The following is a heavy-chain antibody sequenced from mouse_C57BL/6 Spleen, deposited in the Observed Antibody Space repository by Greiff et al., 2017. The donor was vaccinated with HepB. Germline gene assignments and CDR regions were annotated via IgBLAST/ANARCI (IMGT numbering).Heavy chain of an antibody. V-gene: IGHV1-26*01. CDR2: INPNNGGT. D-gene: IGHD1-1*01. Sequence: EVQLQQSGPELVKPGASVKISCKASGYTFTDYYMNWVKQSHGKSLEWIGDINPNNGGTSYNQKFKGKATLTVDKSSSTAYMELRSLTSEDSAVYYCARLVANYYGRSYWYFDVWGTRTTVTVSS. CDR1: GYTFTDYY. J-gene: IGHJ1*03. CDR3: ARLVANYYGRSYWYFDV.